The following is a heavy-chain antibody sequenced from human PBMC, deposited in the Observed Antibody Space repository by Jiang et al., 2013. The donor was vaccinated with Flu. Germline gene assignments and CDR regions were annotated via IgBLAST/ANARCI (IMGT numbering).Heavy chain of an antibody. V-gene: IGHV1-3*01. D-gene: IGHD3-10*01. CDR3: ARDPLLWFGELSYYYYGMDV. J-gene: IGHJ6*02. CDR2: INAGNGNT. CDR1: GYTFTSYA. Sequence: SGAEVKKPGASVKVSCKASGYTFTSYAMHWVRQAPGQRLEWMGWINAGNGNTKYSQKFQGRVTITRDTSASTAYMELSSLRSEDTAVYYCARDPLLWFGELSYYYYGMDVWGQGTTVTVSS.